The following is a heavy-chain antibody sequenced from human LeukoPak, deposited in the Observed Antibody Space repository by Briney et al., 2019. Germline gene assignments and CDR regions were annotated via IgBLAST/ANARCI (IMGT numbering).Heavy chain of an antibody. CDR3: AREYEGYCSGGSCFRGTYNWFDP. CDR1: GFTFDDYA. J-gene: IGHJ5*02. V-gene: IGHV3-9*01. D-gene: IGHD2-15*01. CDR2: ISWNSGSI. Sequence: GGSLRLSCAASGFTFDDYAMHWVRQAPGKGLEWVSGISWNSGSIGYADSVKGRFTISRDNSKNMLYLQMNSLRAEDTAVYYCAREYEGYCSGGSCFRGTYNWFDPWGQGTLVTVSS.